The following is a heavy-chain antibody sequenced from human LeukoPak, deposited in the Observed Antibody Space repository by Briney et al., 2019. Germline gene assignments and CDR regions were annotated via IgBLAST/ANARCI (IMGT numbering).Heavy chain of an antibody. CDR1: RFAFSTYW. J-gene: IGHJ4*02. Sequence: GGSLRLSCAASRFAFSTYWMHWVRQAPGKGLEWVGFIRSKAYGGTTEYAASVKGRFTISRDDSKSIAYLQMNSLKTEDTAVYYCTRCLGGSGYNFDYWGQGTLVTVSS. D-gene: IGHD3-22*01. V-gene: IGHV3-49*04. CDR3: TRCLGGSGYNFDY. CDR2: IRSKAYGGTT.